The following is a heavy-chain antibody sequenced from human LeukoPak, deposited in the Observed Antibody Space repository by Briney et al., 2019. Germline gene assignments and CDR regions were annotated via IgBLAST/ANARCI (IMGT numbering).Heavy chain of an antibody. CDR1: GFTVSSNY. V-gene: IGHV3-7*01. D-gene: IGHD3-10*01. CDR3: ARGGASSKPLDA. J-gene: IGHJ5*02. CDR2: IKPDGSDT. Sequence: PGGSLRLSCAASGFTVSSNYMSWVRLAPGKGLEWVANIKPDGSDTRQVDSVKGRFTISRDNAKNSLYLQMSGLRGEDTAVYYCARGGASSKPLDAWGQGTLVTVSS.